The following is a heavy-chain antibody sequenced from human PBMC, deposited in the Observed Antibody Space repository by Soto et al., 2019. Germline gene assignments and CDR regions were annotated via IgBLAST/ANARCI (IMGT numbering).Heavy chain of an antibody. J-gene: IGHJ4*02. CDR1: GGSIGTYY. CDR3: ARHPGYYDILTGYTTYYFDY. D-gene: IGHD3-9*01. V-gene: IGHV4-59*08. CDR2: IYYRGNT. Sequence: PSETLSLTCTVSGGSIGTYYWSWIRQPPGKGLEWIGYIYYRGNTDYNPSLKSRVTISLDTPKNQFSLKLSSVTAADTAVNYCARHPGYYDILTGYTTYYFDYWGQGILVTVSS.